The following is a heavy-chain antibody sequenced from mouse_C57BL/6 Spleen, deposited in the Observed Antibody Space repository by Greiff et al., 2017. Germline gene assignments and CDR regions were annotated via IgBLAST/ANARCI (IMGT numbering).Heavy chain of an antibody. CDR1: GYTFTSYW. J-gene: IGHJ2*01. CDR2: INPSNGGT. D-gene: IGHD1-1*01. V-gene: IGHV1-53*01. Sequence: QVHVKQPGTELVKPGASVKLSCKASGYTFTSYWMHWVKQRPGQGLEWIGNINPSNGGTNYNEKFKSKATLTVDKSSSTAYMQLSSLTSEDSAVYYCARSRVTTVVDYWGQGTTLTVSS. CDR3: ARSRVTTVVDY.